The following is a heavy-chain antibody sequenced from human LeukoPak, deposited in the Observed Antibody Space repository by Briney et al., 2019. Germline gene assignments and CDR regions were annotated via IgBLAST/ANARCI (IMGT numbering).Heavy chain of an antibody. D-gene: IGHD3-9*01. J-gene: IGHJ4*02. CDR2: MNPNSGNT. Sequence: GASVKVSCKASGYTFTSYDINWVRQATGQGLEWMGWMNPNSGNTGYAQKFQGRVTMTRNTSISTAYMELSSLRSEDTAVYYCARMYYDILTGYIDYWGQGTLVTVSS. V-gene: IGHV1-8*01. CDR3: ARMYYDILTGYIDY. CDR1: GYTFTSYD.